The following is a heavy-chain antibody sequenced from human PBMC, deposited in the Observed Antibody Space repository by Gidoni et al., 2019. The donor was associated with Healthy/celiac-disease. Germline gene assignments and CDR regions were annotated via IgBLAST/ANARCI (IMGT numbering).Heavy chain of an antibody. CDR2: ISSSSSYI. CDR1: GFTLSSSS. Sequence: EVQLVESGGGLVKPGGSLRLSCAASGFTLSSSSLHWVRQAQGKGREWVSSISSSSSYIYYAGSVKGRFTISRDNAKNSLYLQMNSLRAEDTAVYYCARDPLRNRRDGYNSGLSDYWGQGTLVTVSS. D-gene: IGHD5-12*01. CDR3: ARDPLRNRRDGYNSGLSDY. J-gene: IGHJ4*02. V-gene: IGHV3-21*01.